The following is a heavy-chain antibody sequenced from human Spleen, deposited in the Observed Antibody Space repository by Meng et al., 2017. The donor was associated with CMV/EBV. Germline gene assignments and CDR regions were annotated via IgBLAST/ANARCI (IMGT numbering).Heavy chain of an antibody. CDR1: YT. J-gene: IGHJ5*02. CDR2: IIPLLGMT. V-gene: IGHV1-69*04. D-gene: IGHD2-2*01. CDR3: ARDKEGSVVVLPAAISDNWSDP. Sequence: YTFNWVRQAPGQGLEWMGRIIPLLGMTNYAQKFQDRVTITADKSTSTVYMELSSLRSGDSAVYYCARDKEGSVVVLPAAISDNWSDPWGQGTLVTVSS.